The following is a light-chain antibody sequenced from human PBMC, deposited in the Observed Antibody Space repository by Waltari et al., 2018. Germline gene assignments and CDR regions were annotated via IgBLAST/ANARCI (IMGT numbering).Light chain of an antibody. CDR2: DAS. CDR1: HSISNY. Sequence: EIVLTQSPATLSLSPGERATLSCRTSHSISNYLAWYQQKPGQAPRLLIYDASNRATGIPARFSGSGSGTDFTLTITSLEPEDVAVYYCQQRSNWLTFGGGTKVEIK. CDR3: QQRSNWLT. J-gene: IGKJ4*01. V-gene: IGKV3-11*01.